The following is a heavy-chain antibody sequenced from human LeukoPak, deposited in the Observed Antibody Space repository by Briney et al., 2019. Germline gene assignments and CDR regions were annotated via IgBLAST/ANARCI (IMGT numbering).Heavy chain of an antibody. D-gene: IGHD6-13*01. J-gene: IGHJ5*02. CDR3: ARSIAAAALNWFDP. V-gene: IGHV1-3*01. Sequence: KFQGRVTITRDTSASTAYIELSSLRSEDTAVYYCARSIAAAALNWFDPWGQGTLVTVSS.